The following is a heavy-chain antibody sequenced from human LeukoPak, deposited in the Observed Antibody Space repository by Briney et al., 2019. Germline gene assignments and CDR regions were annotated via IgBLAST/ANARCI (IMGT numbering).Heavy chain of an antibody. V-gene: IGHV1-2*02. CDR3: ARGRSIAVAGRNIAPLDNDY. Sequence: ASVKVSCKASGYTFTGYYMHWVRQAPGQELEWMGWINPNSGGTNYAQKFQGRVTMTRDTSISTAYMELSRLRSDDTAVYYCARGRSIAVAGRNIAPLDNDYWGQGTLVTVSS. CDR2: INPNSGGT. J-gene: IGHJ4*02. D-gene: IGHD6-19*01. CDR1: GYTFTGYY.